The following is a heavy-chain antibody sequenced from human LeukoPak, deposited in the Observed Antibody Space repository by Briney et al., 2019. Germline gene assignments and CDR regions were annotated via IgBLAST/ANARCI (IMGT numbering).Heavy chain of an antibody. CDR2: IKEDGSGK. Sequence: GGSLRLSCAASGVTFSSYWMSWVRQAPGKGLKWVANIKEDGSGKYYVDSVKGRFTISRDNAKSSLYLQMNSLRAEDTAVYYCARRPVIGAFDIWGQGTMVTVSS. J-gene: IGHJ3*02. V-gene: IGHV3-7*01. D-gene: IGHD2-21*01. CDR3: ARRPVIGAFDI. CDR1: GVTFSSYW.